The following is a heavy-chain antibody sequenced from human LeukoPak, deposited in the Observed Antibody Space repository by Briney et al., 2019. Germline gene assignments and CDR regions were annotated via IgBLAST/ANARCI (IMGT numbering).Heavy chain of an antibody. D-gene: IGHD3-22*01. CDR3: ARDRYYYDSSGSPFDY. Sequence: SETLSLTCTVSGGSISSSSYYWGWIRQPPGKGLEWIGSIYYSGSTNYTPPLKSRVTMSVDTSKNHFSLKLSSVTAADTAVYYCARDRYYYDSSGSPFDYWGQGTLVTVSS. CDR1: GGSISSSSYY. CDR2: IYYSGST. J-gene: IGHJ4*02. V-gene: IGHV4-39*07.